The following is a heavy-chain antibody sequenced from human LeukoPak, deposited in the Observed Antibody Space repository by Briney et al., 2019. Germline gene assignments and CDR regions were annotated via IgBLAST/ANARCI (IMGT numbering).Heavy chain of an antibody. D-gene: IGHD3-22*01. CDR2: IYHSGST. Sequence: PSETLSLTCAVSGYSISSGYYWGWIRQPPGKGLEWIGSIYHSGSTYYNPSLKSRVTISVDTSKNQFSLKLSSVTAADTAVYYCAITPYDSSGYYFGFGYWGQGTLVTVSS. V-gene: IGHV4-38-2*01. CDR1: GYSISSGYY. J-gene: IGHJ4*02. CDR3: AITPYDSSGYYFGFGY.